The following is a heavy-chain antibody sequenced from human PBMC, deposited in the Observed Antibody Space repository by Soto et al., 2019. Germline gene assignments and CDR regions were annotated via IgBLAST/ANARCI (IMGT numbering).Heavy chain of an antibody. CDR2: IYHSGST. D-gene: IGHD3-10*01. J-gene: IGHJ5*02. Sequence: SETLSLTCAVSGGSISSGGYSWSWIRQPPGKGLEWIGYIYHSGSTYYNPSLKSRVTISVDTSKNQFSLKLSSVTAADTAIYYCARERWFGDGWFDPWGQGTLVTVSS. CDR1: GGSISSGGYS. CDR3: ARERWFGDGWFDP. V-gene: IGHV4-30-2*01.